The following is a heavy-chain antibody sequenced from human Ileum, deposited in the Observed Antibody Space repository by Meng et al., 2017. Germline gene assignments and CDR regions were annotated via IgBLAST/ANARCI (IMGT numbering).Heavy chain of an antibody. CDR3: IRDQTSNSWVSFDS. V-gene: IGHV4-61*01. J-gene: IGHJ4*02. D-gene: IGHD6-13*01. CDR2: INYSGTA. Sequence: QVELQESGPGLVRPSETLALTCSVSGDSVISGSYYWNWIRQSAGKGLEWIGYINYSGTAYYNASLGSRVSMSIDTSKNQFSLKLTSVTAADTAVYYCIRDQTSNSWVSFDSWGQGTLVTVSS. CDR1: GDSVISGSYY.